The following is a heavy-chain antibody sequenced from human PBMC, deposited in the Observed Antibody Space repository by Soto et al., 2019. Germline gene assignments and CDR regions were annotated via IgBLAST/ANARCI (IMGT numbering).Heavy chain of an antibody. CDR2: IFYSGST. CDR1: CGSISHYY. Sequence: PSETLSPTCTVSCGSISHYYWSWIRQPPGKGLEWIGYIFYSGSTNYNPSLKSRVTISVDTSKGQFSLKLRSVTAADTAVYLCARIKSGYTYGSIIYFLGKRNLVTVSA. V-gene: IGHV4-59*01. CDR3: ARIKSGYTYGSIIYF. J-gene: IGHJ4*02. D-gene: IGHD5-18*01.